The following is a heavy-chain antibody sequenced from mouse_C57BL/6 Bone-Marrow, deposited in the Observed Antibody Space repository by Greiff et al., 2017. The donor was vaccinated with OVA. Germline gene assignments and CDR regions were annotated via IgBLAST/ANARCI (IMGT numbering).Heavy chain of an antibody. CDR1: GYTFTSYW. CDR2: IYPSDSET. Sequence: QVQLQQPGAELVRPGSSVKLSCKASGYTFTSYWMDWVKQRPGQGLEWIGNIYPSDSETHYNQKFKDKATLTVDKSSITAYMQLSSLTTEDSAVYYCARPNYYGLYFDVWGTGTTVTVSS. CDR3: ARPNYYGLYFDV. D-gene: IGHD1-1*01. V-gene: IGHV1-61*01. J-gene: IGHJ1*03.